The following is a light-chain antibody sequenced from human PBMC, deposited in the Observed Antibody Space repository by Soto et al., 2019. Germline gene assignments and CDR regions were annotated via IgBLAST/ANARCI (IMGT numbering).Light chain of an antibody. CDR3: SSYTISSPLVV. Sequence: QSVLTQPASVSESPGQSISISCTGTSSDVGGYKYVSWYQQHPGKAPKLMIYEVNNRPSGVSNRFSGSKSGNTASLTISGLQADDEADYYCSSYTISSPLVVFGGGTKVTVL. CDR2: EVN. J-gene: IGLJ2*01. CDR1: SSDVGGYKY. V-gene: IGLV2-14*01.